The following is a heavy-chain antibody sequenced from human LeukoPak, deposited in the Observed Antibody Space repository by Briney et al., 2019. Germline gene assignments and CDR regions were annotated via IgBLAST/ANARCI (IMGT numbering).Heavy chain of an antibody. D-gene: IGHD3-16*01. J-gene: IGHJ6*02. CDR3: ATYTHWVAGDV. V-gene: IGHV3-7*01. CDR1: GFTFSDSW. CDR2: MNQDGSAK. Sequence: GSLRLSCAVSGFTFSDSWMSWVRQAPGKGLEWVANMNQDGSAKGYVDSVKGRFTISRDNARNSLYLQMSSLRPEDTAVYYCATYTHWVAGDVWGQGTTVTVSS.